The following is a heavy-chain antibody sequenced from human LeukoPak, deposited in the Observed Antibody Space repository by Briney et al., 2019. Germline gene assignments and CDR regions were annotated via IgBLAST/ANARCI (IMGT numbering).Heavy chain of an antibody. D-gene: IGHD3-3*01. J-gene: IGHJ3*02. CDR3: ASPCRSGYSDSFYI. V-gene: IGHV5-51*01. CDR1: GYRFTSYW. Sequence: GESLKIYCKGSGYRFTSYWIGWLRQMPGKGLEWMGIIYPGDSDTRYSPSFQGQVTISAYKSISTAYLQWSSLNASSTALYSCASPCRSGYSDSFYICGQGTMVTVSS. CDR2: IYPGDSDT.